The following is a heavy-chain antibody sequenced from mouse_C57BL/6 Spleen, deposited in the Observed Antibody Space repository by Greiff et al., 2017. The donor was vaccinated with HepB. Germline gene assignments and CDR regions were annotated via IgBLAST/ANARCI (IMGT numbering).Heavy chain of an antibody. CDR2: IYPGDGDT. D-gene: IGHD4-1*01. CDR3: ASETGTRDYYAMDY. Sequence: QVQLKESGPELVKPGASVKISCKASGYAFSSSWMNWVKQRPGKGLEWIGRIYPGDGDTNYNGKFKGKATLTADKSSSTAYMQLSSLTSEDSAVYFCASETGTRDYYAMDYWGQGTSVTVSS. CDR1: GYAFSSSW. V-gene: IGHV1-82*01. J-gene: IGHJ4*01.